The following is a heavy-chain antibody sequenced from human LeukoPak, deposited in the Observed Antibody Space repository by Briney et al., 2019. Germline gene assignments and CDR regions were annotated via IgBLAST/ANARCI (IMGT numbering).Heavy chain of an antibody. CDR2: MNPTSGKA. CDR3: ARDFFDGHGYTFYYYGMDV. CDR1: GYTFTNYD. V-gene: IGHV1-8*01. D-gene: IGHD3-22*01. J-gene: IGHJ6*02. Sequence: ASVKVSCKASGYTFTNYDVDWVRQATGQGLEWMGWMNPTSGKAGFAQRFQGRVSMTRDISISTAYMELSSLRSEDTAVYYCARDFFDGHGYTFYYYGMDVWGQGTTVTVSS.